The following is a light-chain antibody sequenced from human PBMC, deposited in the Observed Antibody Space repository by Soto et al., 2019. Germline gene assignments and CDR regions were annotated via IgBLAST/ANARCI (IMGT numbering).Light chain of an antibody. Sequence: QSALTQPASVSGSPGQSITISCTGTSSDVGGYNYVSWYQQHPGQAPRLMVYDVTNRASGVSDRFSVSKSGNTVSLTISGLQAEDEADYYCASYTTASTYVFGTGTKVTV. CDR3: ASYTTASTYV. CDR2: DVT. J-gene: IGLJ1*01. V-gene: IGLV2-14*01. CDR1: SSDVGGYNY.